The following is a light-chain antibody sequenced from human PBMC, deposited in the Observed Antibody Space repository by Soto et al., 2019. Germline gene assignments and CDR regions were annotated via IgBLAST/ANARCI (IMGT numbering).Light chain of an antibody. CDR2: GAS. J-gene: IGKJ4*01. V-gene: IGKV1-39*01. CDR1: QSIDRY. Sequence: DIQMTQSPSSLSASVGDRVTITCRASQSIDRYLNWYQQKPGTAPKLLISGASSLRSGVPSRFSGSGSGTDFTLTINSLQPEDFATYYCQQGSRTLTFGEGTKVDIK. CDR3: QQGSRTLT.